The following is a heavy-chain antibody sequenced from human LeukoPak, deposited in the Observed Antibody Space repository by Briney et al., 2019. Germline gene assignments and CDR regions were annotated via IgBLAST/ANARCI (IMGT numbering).Heavy chain of an antibody. V-gene: IGHV4-59*01. D-gene: IGHD6-13*01. Sequence: SETLSLTCTVSGGSISSYYWSWIRQPPGKGLEWIGHIYYSGSTNYNPSLKSRVTISVDTSKNQFSLKLSSVTAADTAVYYCARDASSSWSGYYFDYWGQGTLVTVSS. J-gene: IGHJ4*02. CDR3: ARDASSSWSGYYFDY. CDR1: GGSISSYY. CDR2: IYYSGST.